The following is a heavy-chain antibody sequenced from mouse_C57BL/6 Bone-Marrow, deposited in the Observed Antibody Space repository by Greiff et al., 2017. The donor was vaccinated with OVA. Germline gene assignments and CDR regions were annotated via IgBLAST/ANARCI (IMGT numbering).Heavy chain of an antibody. CDR1: GYTFTDYY. Sequence: EVQLQQSGPELVKPGASVKISCKASGYTFTDYYMNWVKQSHGKSLEWIGDINPNNGGTSYNQKFKGKATLTVDKSSSTAYMELRSLTSEDSAVXYCARGDYDVDWFAYWGQGTLVTVSA. CDR2: INPNNGGT. J-gene: IGHJ3*01. V-gene: IGHV1-26*01. D-gene: IGHD2-4*01. CDR3: ARGDYDVDWFAY.